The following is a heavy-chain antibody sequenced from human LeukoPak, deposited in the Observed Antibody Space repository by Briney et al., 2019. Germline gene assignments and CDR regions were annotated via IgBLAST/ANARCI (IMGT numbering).Heavy chain of an antibody. CDR2: ISSGGHTI. V-gene: IGHV3-48*03. CDR1: GFTFSSYE. Sequence: GGSLRLSCAASGFTFSSYEMNWVRQAPGKGLEWISYISSGGHTIYYADSVRGRFTISRDNGKNSLYLQLNSLRAEDTAVYYCATDRGFASFDYWGQGTLVTVSS. J-gene: IGHJ4*02. CDR3: ATDRGFASFDY. D-gene: IGHD3-3*01.